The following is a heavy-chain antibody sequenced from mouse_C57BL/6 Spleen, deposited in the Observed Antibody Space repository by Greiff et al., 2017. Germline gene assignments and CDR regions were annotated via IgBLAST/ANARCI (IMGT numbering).Heavy chain of an antibody. CDR2: IYPRDGST. CDR3: ARSYGYYEYAMDY. J-gene: IGHJ4*01. D-gene: IGHD2-3*01. Sequence: QVHVKQSGPELVKPGASVKLSCKASGYTFTSYDINWVKQRPGQGLEWIGWIYPRDGSTKYNEKFKGKATLTVDTSSSTAYMELHSLTSEDSAVYFCARSYGYYEYAMDYWGQGTSVTVSS. CDR1: GYTFTSYD. V-gene: IGHV1-85*01.